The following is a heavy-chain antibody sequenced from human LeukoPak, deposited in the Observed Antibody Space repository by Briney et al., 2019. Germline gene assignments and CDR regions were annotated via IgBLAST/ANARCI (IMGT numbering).Heavy chain of an antibody. V-gene: IGHV4-59*01. CDR2: IYYSGST. J-gene: IGHJ4*02. CDR3: ARLYGRDGYNFFDY. Sequence: SETLSLTCTVSGGSISSYYWSWIRQPPGKGLEWIGYIYYSGSTNYNPSLKSRVTISVDTSKNQFSLKLSSVTAADTAVYYCARLYGRDGYNFFDYWGQGTLVTVSS. D-gene: IGHD5-24*01. CDR1: GGSISSYY.